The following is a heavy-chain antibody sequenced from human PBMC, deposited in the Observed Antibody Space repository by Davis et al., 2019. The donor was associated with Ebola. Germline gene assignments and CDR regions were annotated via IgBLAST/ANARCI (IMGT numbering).Heavy chain of an antibody. J-gene: IGHJ2*01. CDR1: GYAFGDFG. CDR3: ARDRGSSYRTVADYVRMYWYFDF. V-gene: IGHV1-18*01. CDR2: ISTYNGLT. D-gene: IGHD6-19*01. Sequence: ASVKVSCKASGYAFGDFGINWVRQAPGQGLEWMGWISTYNGLTHYAQKFQGRVSLTTDMSTNTAYMEVRSLTFDDTAVFYCARDRGSSYRTVADYVRMYWYFDFWGRGTLVTVSS.